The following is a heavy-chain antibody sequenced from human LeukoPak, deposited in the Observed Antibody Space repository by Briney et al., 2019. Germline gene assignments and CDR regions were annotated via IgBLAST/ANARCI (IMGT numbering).Heavy chain of an antibody. CDR3: ARGRITIFGVVIIGGDYYFDY. CDR1: GGSFSGYY. Sequence: SETLSPTCAVYGGSFSGYYWSWIRQPPGKGLEWIGEINHSGSTNYNPSLKSRVTISVDTSKNQFSLKLSSVTAADTAVYYCARGRITIFGVVIIGGDYYFDYWGQGTLVTVSS. D-gene: IGHD3-3*01. CDR2: INHSGST. V-gene: IGHV4-34*01. J-gene: IGHJ4*02.